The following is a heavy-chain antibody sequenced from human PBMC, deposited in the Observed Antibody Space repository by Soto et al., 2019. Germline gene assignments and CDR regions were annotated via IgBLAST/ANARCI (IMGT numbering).Heavy chain of an antibody. Sequence: GGSLRLSCAASGSTFSSYGMHWVRQAPGKGLEWVAVIWYDGSNKYYADSVKGRFTISRDNSKNTLYLQMNSLRAEDTAVYYCARDPAKWLLFPLGAGCYGMDVWGQGTTVTVSS. CDR2: IWYDGSNK. D-gene: IGHD3-3*01. J-gene: IGHJ6*02. CDR1: GSTFSSYG. CDR3: ARDPAKWLLFPLGAGCYGMDV. V-gene: IGHV3-33*01.